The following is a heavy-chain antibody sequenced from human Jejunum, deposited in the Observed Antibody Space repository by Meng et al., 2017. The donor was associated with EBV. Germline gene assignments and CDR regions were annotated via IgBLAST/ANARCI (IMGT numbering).Heavy chain of an antibody. CDR2: ISGTGGST. V-gene: IGHV3-23*04. D-gene: IGHD5-24*01. CDR1: GFTWSSYA. J-gene: IGHJ4*02. CDR3: VRDGYNYIPFDY. Sequence: VQLVVAGGGLVQPGGSLRLSCAASGFTWSSYAMSWVRQAPGKGLEWVSHISGTGGSTYYADSVKGRFTASRDNSKNTLYLQMNSLRADDTAVYYCVRDGYNYIPFDYWGQGTLVTVSS.